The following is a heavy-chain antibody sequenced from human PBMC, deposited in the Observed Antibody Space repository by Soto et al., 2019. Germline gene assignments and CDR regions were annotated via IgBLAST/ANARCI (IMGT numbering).Heavy chain of an antibody. CDR1: GYTFTGYY. J-gene: IGHJ5*02. CDR3: ARATHYYYGSGPFDP. V-gene: IGHV1-2*02. D-gene: IGHD3-10*01. CDR2: IKSNSGGT. Sequence: ASVKVSCKASGYTFTGYYVHWVRQAPGQGLEWMGWIKSNSGGTNYAQKFQGRVTMTRDTSINTAYMELSRLRSDDTAVYYCARATHYYYGSGPFDPWGQGTLVTVSS.